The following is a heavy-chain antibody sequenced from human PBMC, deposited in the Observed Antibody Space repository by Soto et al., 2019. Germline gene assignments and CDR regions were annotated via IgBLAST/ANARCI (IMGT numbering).Heavy chain of an antibody. D-gene: IGHD3-10*01. Sequence: SQTLSLTCAISGDSVYGNSAAWNWNRQSPSRGLEWLGRTYYRSKWYNHYAVSVKSRITVNPDTSKNQFALQLNSVTPEDTAVYYCARSGPGGYIDYWGQGTLVTVSS. CDR3: ARSGPGGYIDY. J-gene: IGHJ4*02. CDR1: GDSVYGNSAA. CDR2: TYYRSKWYN. V-gene: IGHV6-1*01.